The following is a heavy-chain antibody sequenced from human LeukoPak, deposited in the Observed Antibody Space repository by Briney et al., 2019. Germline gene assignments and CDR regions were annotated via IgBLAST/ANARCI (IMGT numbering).Heavy chain of an antibody. CDR2: SRYSESS. CDR3: TRGSTLADDY. CDR1: GASISDHY. V-gene: IGHV4-59*11. D-gene: IGHD5/OR15-5a*01. Sequence: SETLSLTCTVSGASISDHYWNWIRQPPGKGLEWIGYSRYSESSNYNPSLKGRATISVDTAKNPLSLTVNAVTAADTAVYYCTRGSTLADDYWGQGILVTVSP. J-gene: IGHJ4*02.